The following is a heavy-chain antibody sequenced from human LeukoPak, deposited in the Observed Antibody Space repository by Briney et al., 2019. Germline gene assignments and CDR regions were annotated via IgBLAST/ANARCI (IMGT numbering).Heavy chain of an antibody. V-gene: IGHV3-23*01. CDR3: AKDPYSGSPRGFDY. Sequence: GGSLRPSCAVSGFTFSSYATSWVRKAPGEGLEWGSPISPIGGSTFYATSVKGRFTIFSDNSKNTLYLQMNNLRVDDTAVYYCAKDPYSGSPRGFDYWGQGILVAASS. J-gene: IGHJ4*02. D-gene: IGHD1-26*01. CDR1: GFTFSSYA. CDR2: ISPIGGST.